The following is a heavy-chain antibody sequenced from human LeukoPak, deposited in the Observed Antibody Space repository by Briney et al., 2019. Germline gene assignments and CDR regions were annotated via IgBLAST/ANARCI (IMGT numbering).Heavy chain of an antibody. V-gene: IGHV1-8*01. CDR1: GYTFTSYD. CDR2: MNPNSGNT. CDR3: ARGLATVPAYNWFDP. D-gene: IGHD4-17*01. J-gene: IGHJ5*02. Sequence: ASVKVSCKASGYTFTSYDINWVRQATGQGLEWMGWMNPNSGNTGYAQKFQGRVTMTRNTSISTAYMELSSLRSEDTAEYYCARGLATVPAYNWFDPWGQGTLVTVSS.